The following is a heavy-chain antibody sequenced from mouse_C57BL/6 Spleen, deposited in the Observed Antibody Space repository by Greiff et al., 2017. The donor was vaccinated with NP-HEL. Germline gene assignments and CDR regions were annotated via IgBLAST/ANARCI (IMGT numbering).Heavy chain of an antibody. CDR1: GYAFTNYL. CDR2: INPGSGGT. D-gene: IGHD2-3*01. Sequence: VQLQQSGAELVRPGTSVKVSCKASGYAFTNYLIEWVKQRPGQGLEWIGVINPGSGGTNYNEKFKGKATLTAVKSSSTAYMQLSSLTSEDSAVYFCARDDGYLYYFDYWGQGTTLTVSS. V-gene: IGHV1-54*01. J-gene: IGHJ2*01. CDR3: ARDDGYLYYFDY.